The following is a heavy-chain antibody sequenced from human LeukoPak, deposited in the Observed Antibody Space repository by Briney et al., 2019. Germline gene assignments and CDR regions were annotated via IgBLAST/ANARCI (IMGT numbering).Heavy chain of an antibody. J-gene: IGHJ4*02. D-gene: IGHD2-2*01. CDR1: GGTFSSYA. CDR2: IIPILGIA. V-gene: IGHV1-69*04. Sequence: GASVKLSCKASGGTFSSYAISWVRQAPGQGLEWMGRIIPILGIANYAQKFQGRVTITADKSTSTAYMELSSLRSEDTAVYYCARSTGSSTFEDYWGQGTLVTVSS. CDR3: ARSTGSSTFEDY.